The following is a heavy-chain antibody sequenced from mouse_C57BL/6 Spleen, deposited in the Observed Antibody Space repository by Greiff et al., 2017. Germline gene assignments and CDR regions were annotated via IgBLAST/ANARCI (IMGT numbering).Heavy chain of an antibody. Sequence: EVQGVESGGDLVKPGGSLKLSCAASGFTFSSYGMSWVRQTPDKRLEWVATISSGGSYTYYPDSVKGRFTISRDNAKNTLYLQMSSLKSEDTAMYYCARPGYDGYRAWFAYWGQGTLVTVSA. D-gene: IGHD2-3*01. CDR1: GFTFSSYG. CDR3: ARPGYDGYRAWFAY. CDR2: ISSGGSYT. J-gene: IGHJ3*01. V-gene: IGHV5-6*01.